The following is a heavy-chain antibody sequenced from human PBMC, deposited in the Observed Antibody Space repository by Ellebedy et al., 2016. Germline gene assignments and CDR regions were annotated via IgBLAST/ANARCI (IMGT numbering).Heavy chain of an antibody. J-gene: IGHJ4*02. CDR3: ARRNYYYDSSGVIDY. CDR2: ISSSSSTI. Sequence: GESLKISXAASGFTFSSYSMNWVRQAPGKGLEWVSYISSSSSTIYYADSVKGRFTISRDNAKNSLYLQMNSLRDEDTAVYYCARRNYYYDSSGVIDYWGQGTLVTVSS. CDR1: GFTFSSYS. V-gene: IGHV3-48*02. D-gene: IGHD3-22*01.